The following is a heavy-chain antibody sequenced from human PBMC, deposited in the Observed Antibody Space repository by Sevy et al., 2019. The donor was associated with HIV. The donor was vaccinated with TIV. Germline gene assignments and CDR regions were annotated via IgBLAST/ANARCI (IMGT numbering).Heavy chain of an antibody. J-gene: IGHJ6*02. CDR3: ARGDELNSYYYGMDA. Sequence: KQSQTLSLTCAISGDSVSSSSAAWNWFRQSPSRGLEWLGRTYYRSKWYNNYAVSVKSRVTINPDTSENQFSLHLNSVTPEDTAVYFCARGDELNSYYYGMDAWGQGTTVTVSS. CDR2: TYYRSKWYN. CDR1: GDSVSSSSAA. V-gene: IGHV6-1*01. D-gene: IGHD1-1*01.